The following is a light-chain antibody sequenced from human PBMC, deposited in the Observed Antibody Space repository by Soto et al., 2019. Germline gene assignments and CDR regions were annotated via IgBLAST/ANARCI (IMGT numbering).Light chain of an antibody. CDR3: QQYKNWPPEYT. J-gene: IGKJ2*01. CDR1: QSVNSR. Sequence: PGERVTLFCRASQSVNSRLAWYQQKPAQAPRLLIYDASTRATGIPARFSGSGSGTEFTLTISSLQSEDFAVYYCQQYKNWPPEYTFGQGTKLEIK. CDR2: DAS. V-gene: IGKV3-15*01.